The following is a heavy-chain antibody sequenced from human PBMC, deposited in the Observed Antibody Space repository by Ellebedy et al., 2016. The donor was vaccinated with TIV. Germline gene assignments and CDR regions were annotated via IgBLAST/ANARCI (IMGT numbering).Heavy chain of an antibody. CDR1: LGSISSHY. Sequence: SETLSLTXTVSLGSISSHYWTWIRQPPGKGLEWIGNIYYTGSTSYSPSLTGRVTISIDTPKNQFSLKVISVTAADTAVYYCAREFRYDFWRGPLDHWGQGTTVTVSS. V-gene: IGHV4-59*11. J-gene: IGHJ4*02. D-gene: IGHD3-3*01. CDR2: IYYTGST. CDR3: AREFRYDFWRGPLDH.